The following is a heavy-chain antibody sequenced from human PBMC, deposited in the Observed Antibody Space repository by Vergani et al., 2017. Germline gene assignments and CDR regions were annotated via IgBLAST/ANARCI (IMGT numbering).Heavy chain of an antibody. Sequence: QVQLQQWGGGLLKPSETLSLTCVVNGGSFTSYHWTWIRQSPGEGLEWVGDIDHTGRPDYNPSLKSRLTMSVDKSRNQFSLTLNSVTATDTAIYFCARVNTETNGHLYYYYYMEVWGQGTALTVS. CDR3: ARVNTETNGHLYYYYYMEV. V-gene: IGHV4-34*01. J-gene: IGHJ6*03. D-gene: IGHD4-11*01. CDR2: IDHTGRP. CDR1: GGSFTSYH.